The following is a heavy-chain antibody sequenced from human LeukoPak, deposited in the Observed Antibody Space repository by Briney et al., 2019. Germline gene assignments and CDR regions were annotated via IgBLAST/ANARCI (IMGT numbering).Heavy chain of an antibody. V-gene: IGHV5-51*01. D-gene: IGHD3-9*01. Sequence: GESLKISCKGSGYSFTSYWIGWVRQMPGKGLEGMGIIYPGDSDTRYSPFFQGQVTISADKSISTASLQWSSLKASDTAMYYCARRGMYYDILTGYYTPDDWFDPWGQGPLVTVSS. CDR3: ARRGMYYDILTGYYTPDDWFDP. CDR1: GYSFTSYW. CDR2: IYPGDSDT. J-gene: IGHJ5*02.